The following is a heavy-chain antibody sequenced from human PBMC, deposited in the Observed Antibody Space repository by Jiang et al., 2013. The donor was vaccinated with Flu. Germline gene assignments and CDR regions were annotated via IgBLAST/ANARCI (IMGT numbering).Heavy chain of an antibody. J-gene: IGHJ4*02. D-gene: IGHD1-26*01. CDR2: VDPTSDSYT. CDR1: GYSFTNYW. V-gene: IGHV5-10-1*01. Sequence: GAEVKKPGESLRISCKGSGYSFTNYWISWVRQMPGKGLEWMGRVDPTSDSYTNYSPSFQGHVTISADESISTAYLQWSGLKASDTAMYYCARSDRMGAPPYWGQGTLVTVSS. CDR3: ARSDRMGAPPY.